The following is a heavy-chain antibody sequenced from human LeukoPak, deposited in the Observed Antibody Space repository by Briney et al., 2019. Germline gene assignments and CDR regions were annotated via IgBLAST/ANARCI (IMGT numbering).Heavy chain of an antibody. CDR1: GYTFTGYY. CDR2: IEPNSGDT. CDR3: ARDYFTFTSKSYNFFDP. J-gene: IGHJ5*02. V-gene: IGHV1-2*02. Sequence: ASVKVSCKASGYTFTGYYMHWVRQAPGQGLEWMGWIEPNSGDTNYPEKFQGMITMTRDTSISTAYMELSRLTSDDTAVYFCARDYFTFTSKSYNFFDPWGQGTLVTVSS. D-gene: IGHD1-20*01.